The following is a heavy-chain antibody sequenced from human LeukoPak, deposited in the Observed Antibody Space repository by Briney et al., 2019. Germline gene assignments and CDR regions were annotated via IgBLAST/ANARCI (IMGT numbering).Heavy chain of an antibody. V-gene: IGHV4-31*03. Sequence: SQTLSLTCTVSGGSISSGGYYWSRIRQHPGKGLEWIGYIYYSGSTYYNPSLKSRVTISVDTSKNQFSLKLSSVTAADTAVYYCARVNYYGSGSYLKISYGMDVWGQGTTVTVSS. J-gene: IGHJ6*02. D-gene: IGHD3-10*01. CDR3: ARVNYYGSGSYLKISYGMDV. CDR1: GGSISSGGYY. CDR2: IYYSGST.